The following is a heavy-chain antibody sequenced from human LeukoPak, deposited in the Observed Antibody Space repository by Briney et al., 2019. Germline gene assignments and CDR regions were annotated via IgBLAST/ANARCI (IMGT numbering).Heavy chain of an antibody. J-gene: IGHJ4*02. CDR2: ISYDGSNK. CDR1: GFTFSSYG. V-gene: IGHV3-30*18. CDR3: AKDLIYDSSGYYY. D-gene: IGHD3-22*01. Sequence: GGSLRLSCAAPGFTFSSYGMHWVRQAPGKGLEWVAVISYDGSNKYYADSVKGRFTISRDNSKNTLYLQMNSLRAEDTAVYYCAKDLIYDSSGYYYWGQGTLVTVSS.